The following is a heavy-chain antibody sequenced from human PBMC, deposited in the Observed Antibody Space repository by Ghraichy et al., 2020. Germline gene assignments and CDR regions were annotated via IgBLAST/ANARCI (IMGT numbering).Heavy chain of an antibody. CDR3: VKSGSSYYYYYMDV. J-gene: IGHJ6*03. V-gene: IGHV3-23*01. CDR2: ISGSGGDT. CDR1: GFTFSSYA. Sequence: GGSLRLSCAASGFTFSSYAMSWVRQAPGKGLEWVSGISGSGGDTYYADSVKGRFTISRDNSKNTLYLQMNSLRAEDTAVYYCVKSGSSYYYYYMDVWGKGNTVTGSS. D-gene: IGHD3-10*01.